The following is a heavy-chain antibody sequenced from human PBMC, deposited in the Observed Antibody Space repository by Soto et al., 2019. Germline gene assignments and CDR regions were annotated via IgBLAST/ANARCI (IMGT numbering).Heavy chain of an antibody. CDR2: IYYSGST. J-gene: IGHJ4*02. D-gene: IGHD6-19*01. Sequence: PSETLTLTCTVSGGSISSYYWSWIRQPPGKGLEWIGYIYYSGSTNYNPFLKSRVTISVDTSKNQFSLKRSSVTAADTAVYYCARVPGYSSVWVEVWGQGTLVTVS. CDR1: GGSISSYY. V-gene: IGHV4-59*01. CDR3: ARVPGYSSVWVEV.